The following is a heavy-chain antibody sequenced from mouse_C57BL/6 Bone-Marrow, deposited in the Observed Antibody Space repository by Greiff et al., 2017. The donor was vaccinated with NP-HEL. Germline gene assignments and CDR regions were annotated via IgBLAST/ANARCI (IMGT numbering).Heavy chain of an antibody. CDR3: ARSKADYYGSSLAWFAY. CDR1: GYTFTDYY. CDR2: INPYNGGT. V-gene: IGHV1-19*01. Sequence: EVQLVESGPVLVKPGASVKMSCKASGYTFTDYYMNWVKQSHGKSLEWIGVINPYNGGTSYNQKFKGKATLTVDKSSSTAYMELNSLTSEDSAVYYCARSKADYYGSSLAWFAYWGQGTLVTVSA. J-gene: IGHJ3*01. D-gene: IGHD1-1*01.